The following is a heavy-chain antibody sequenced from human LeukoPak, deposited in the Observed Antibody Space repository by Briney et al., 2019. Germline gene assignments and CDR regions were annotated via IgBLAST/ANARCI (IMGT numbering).Heavy chain of an antibody. CDR1: GGSINNYY. Sequence: PSETLSLTCTVSGGSINNYYWNWIRQPPGKGLEWIGYIYYSGSTNYNPSLRSRVTISVDTSKNQFSLKLSSVTAADAAVYYCARRVRSGSPFDYWGQGTLVTVSS. D-gene: IGHD1-26*01. CDR2: IYYSGST. V-gene: IGHV4-59*08. CDR3: ARRVRSGSPFDY. J-gene: IGHJ4*02.